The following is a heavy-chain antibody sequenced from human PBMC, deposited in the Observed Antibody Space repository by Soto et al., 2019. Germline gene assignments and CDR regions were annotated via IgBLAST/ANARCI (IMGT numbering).Heavy chain of an antibody. CDR2: VYWNNDK. V-gene: IGHV2-5*01. CDR1: GFSLSSTGVN. D-gene: IGHD3-22*01. J-gene: IGHJ4*02. Sequence: QITLKESGPTLVNPTQTLTLTCTFSGFSLSSTGVNVGWIRQPPGKALEWLALVYWNNDKRYSPSVNSRLTNTKDTSKNQVVLTMTNMDPVDTGTYYCAHGSYDSSGYYYFDYWGQGTLVTVSS. CDR3: AHGSYDSSGYYYFDY.